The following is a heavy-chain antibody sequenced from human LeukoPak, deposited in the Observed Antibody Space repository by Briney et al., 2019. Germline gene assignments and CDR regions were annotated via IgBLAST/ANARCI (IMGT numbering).Heavy chain of an antibody. Sequence: PGGSLRLSCAASGFTFSSYSMNWVRQAPGKGLEWVSYISSSSSTIYYADSVKGRFTISRDNAKNSLYLQMNSLRAEDTAVYYCAREVRSTTDSGSYYHYYYYMDVWGKGTTVTISS. V-gene: IGHV3-48*04. CDR2: ISSSSSTI. CDR3: AREVRSTTDSGSYYHYYYYMDV. J-gene: IGHJ6*03. D-gene: IGHD1-26*01. CDR1: GFTFSSYS.